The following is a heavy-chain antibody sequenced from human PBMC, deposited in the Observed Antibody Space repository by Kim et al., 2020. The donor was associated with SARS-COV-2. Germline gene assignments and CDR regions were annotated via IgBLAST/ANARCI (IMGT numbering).Heavy chain of an antibody. CDR1: GFTFSSYS. J-gene: IGHJ4*02. D-gene: IGHD3-3*01. Sequence: GGSLRLSCAASGFTFSSYSMNWVRQAPGKGLEWVSSISSSSSYIYYADSVKGRFTISRDNAKNSLYLQMNSLRAEDTAVYYCASASYDFWSGYSQNDYWGQGTLVTVSS. V-gene: IGHV3-21*01. CDR2: ISSSSSYI. CDR3: ASASYDFWSGYSQNDY.